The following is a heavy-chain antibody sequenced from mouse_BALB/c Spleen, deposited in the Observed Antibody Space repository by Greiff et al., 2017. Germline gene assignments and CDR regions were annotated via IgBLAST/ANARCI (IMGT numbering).Heavy chain of an antibody. CDR1: GFTFSSYA. J-gene: IGHJ4*01. V-gene: IGHV5-6-5*01. D-gene: IGHD2-2*01. Sequence: DVMLVESGGGLVKPGGSLKLSCAASGFTFSSYAMSWVRQTPEKRLEWVASISSGGSTYYPDSVKGRFTISRDNPKNTLFLQMTSLRSEDTAMYYCARGGYDQGYYYAMDYWGQGTSVTVSS. CDR3: ARGGYDQGYYYAMDY. CDR2: ISSGGST.